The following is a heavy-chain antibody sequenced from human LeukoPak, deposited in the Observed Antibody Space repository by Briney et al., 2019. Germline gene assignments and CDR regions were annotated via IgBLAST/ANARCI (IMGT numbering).Heavy chain of an antibody. V-gene: IGHV3-7*02. D-gene: IGHD6-19*01. J-gene: IGHJ3*02. Sequence: GGSLGHSCAASGFAFWNSWMTWVRQAPGKGLEWVANIKSDGSEIYYLDSVKGRFTISRDDAKDSLYLQMNSLRAEDTAVYYCARVAGFSSGWYAFDIWGQGTMVTVSS. CDR2: IKSDGSEI. CDR1: GFAFWNSW. CDR3: ARVAGFSSGWYAFDI.